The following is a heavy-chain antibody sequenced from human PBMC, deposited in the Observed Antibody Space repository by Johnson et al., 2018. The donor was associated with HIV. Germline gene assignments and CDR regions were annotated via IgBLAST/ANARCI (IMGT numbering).Heavy chain of an antibody. CDR1: GFTFSDHY. CDR2: SRNKANTYTT. V-gene: IGHV3-72*01. CDR3: ARSKDGSGGSCPDAFDI. J-gene: IGHJ3*02. Sequence: VQLVESGGGLVQSGGSLRLSCAASGFTFSDHYMDWVRQAPGKGLEWVGRSRNKANTYTTEYAASVKGRFTISRDDSKNSLYLQMNSLRVEDTAVYYCARSKDGSGGSCPDAFDIWGQGTMVTVSS. D-gene: IGHD2-15*01.